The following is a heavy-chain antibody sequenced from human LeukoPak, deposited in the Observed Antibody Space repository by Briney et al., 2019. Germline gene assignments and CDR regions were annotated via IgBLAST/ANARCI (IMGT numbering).Heavy chain of an antibody. CDR1: GFTFSSYA. Sequence: GGSLRLSCAASGFTFSSYAMSWVRQAPGKGLEWVATISDSGSSTYYTDSVKGRFTFSRDNSKNTLHLQMNSLRAEDTAVYYCTKVKGWFDPWGQGTLVTVSS. V-gene: IGHV3-23*01. J-gene: IGHJ5*02. CDR2: ISDSGSST. CDR3: TKVKGWFDP.